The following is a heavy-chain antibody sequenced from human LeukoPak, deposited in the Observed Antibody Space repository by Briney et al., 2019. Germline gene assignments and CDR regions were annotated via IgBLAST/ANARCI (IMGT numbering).Heavy chain of an antibody. Sequence: GGSLRLSCAASGFTFSNYAMNWVRQAPGKGLEWVSAISGSGAATFNADSVKGRFTISRDDSKNTLYLQMNSLRAEDTAVYYCAKDLSSGWYPYYFDFWGRGTLVTVSS. CDR2: ISGSGAAT. CDR3: AKDLSSGWYPYYFDF. CDR1: GFTFSNYA. V-gene: IGHV3-23*01. D-gene: IGHD6-19*01. J-gene: IGHJ4*02.